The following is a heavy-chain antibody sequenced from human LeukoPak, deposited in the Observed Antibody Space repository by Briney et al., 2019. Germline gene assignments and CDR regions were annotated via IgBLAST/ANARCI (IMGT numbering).Heavy chain of an antibody. CDR3: AKNLYCGGGSCYPSALGMDV. D-gene: IGHD2-15*01. V-gene: IGHV3-30*18. CDR1: GFTFSSYG. J-gene: IGHJ6*02. CDR2: ISYDGSNE. Sequence: GRSLRLSCAASGFTFSSYGMHWVRQAPGKGLEWVALISYDGSNEYYADSVKGRFTISRDNSKNTLFLQMNSLRAEDTAVYYCAKNLYCGGGSCYPSALGMDVWGQGTTVTVSS.